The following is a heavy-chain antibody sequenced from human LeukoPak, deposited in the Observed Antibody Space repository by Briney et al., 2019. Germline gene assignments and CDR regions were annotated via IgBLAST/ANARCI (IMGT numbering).Heavy chain of an antibody. Sequence: SETLSLTCAVSGSSISNGHYWVWIRPPPGRGLEWIGSPYHSDSAYYNTSLRSRVSMSVDTSKNQFSLTLSFVTAADTAVYYCARQHDSYYYYYIDVWGSGTRVTVSS. V-gene: IGHV4-38-2*01. J-gene: IGHJ6*03. CDR3: ARQHDSYYYYYIDV. CDR2: PYHSDSA. CDR1: GSSISNGHY.